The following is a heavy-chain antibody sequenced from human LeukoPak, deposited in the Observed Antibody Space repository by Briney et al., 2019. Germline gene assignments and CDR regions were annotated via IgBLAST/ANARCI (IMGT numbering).Heavy chain of an antibody. CDR1: GFTFSSYS. Sequence: PGGSLRLSCAASGFTFSSYSMNWVRQAPGKGLLWVSRINSDGSSTTYADSVKGRFIISRDNSKNSLYLQMNSLRAEDTAVYYCAKEFSSVTFFDYWGQGTLVTVSS. CDR3: AKEFSSVTFFDY. J-gene: IGHJ4*02. CDR2: INSDGSST. V-gene: IGHV3-74*03. D-gene: IGHD4-17*01.